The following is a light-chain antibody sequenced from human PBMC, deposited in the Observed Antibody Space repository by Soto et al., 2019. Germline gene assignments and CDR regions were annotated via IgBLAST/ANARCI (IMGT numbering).Light chain of an antibody. CDR1: RGVSANY. CDR2: GAS. CDR3: QQYGSSPPWT. Sequence: ENLLTQSPGTLSLSPGEGATLSCRASRGVSANYLAWYQQKPGQAPTLLIYGASIRAAGIPDRFSGSGSGTDFTLTIRRLEPDDFAVYYCQQYGSSPPWTFGQGTKVDI. V-gene: IGKV3-20*01. J-gene: IGKJ1*01.